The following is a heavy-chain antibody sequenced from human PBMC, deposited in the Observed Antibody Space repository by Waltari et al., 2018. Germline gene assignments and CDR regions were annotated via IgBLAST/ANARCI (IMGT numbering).Heavy chain of an antibody. V-gene: IGHV3-53*01. J-gene: IGHJ4*02. Sequence: EVQLVESGGGLIQPGGSLRLSCAASGIIVSANYMNWVRQAPGKGPQWVSVIYSAGRKYSADSVKGRFTISRDNTKNTVYLQMNNLKTEDTAVYYCARPGEGPSSHWGQGTLVTVSS. CDR2: IYSAGRK. CDR1: GIIVSANY. D-gene: IGHD4-17*01. CDR3: ARPGEGPSSH.